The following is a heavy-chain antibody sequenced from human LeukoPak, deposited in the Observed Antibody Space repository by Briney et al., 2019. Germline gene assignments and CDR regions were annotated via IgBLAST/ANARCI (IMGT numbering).Heavy chain of an antibody. Sequence: SETLSLTCTVSGRSISSNNHYWGWIRQPPGKGLEWIGSIHDTGNTHYNPSFKSRVTISVDPSKKQFSLKLSSVSAADAAVYYCARHPGYDKWGYYFDYWGQGSLLTVSS. D-gene: IGHD3-22*01. J-gene: IGHJ4*02. CDR3: ARHPGYDKWGYYFDY. V-gene: IGHV4-39*01. CDR2: IHDTGNT. CDR1: GRSISSNNHY.